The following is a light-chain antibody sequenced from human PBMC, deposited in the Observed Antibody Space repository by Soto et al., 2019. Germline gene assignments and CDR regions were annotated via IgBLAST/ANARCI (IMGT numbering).Light chain of an antibody. J-gene: IGLJ1*01. Sequence: QSALTQPASVSGSPGQLITISCTGTSSDVGGYNYVSWYQQHPGEAPKLMICDVTNRPSGVSNRFSGSKSGSTASLTTSGLQAEDEADYYCSSYTSSSTYVFGTGTKVTVL. CDR3: SSYTSSSTYV. CDR2: DVT. CDR1: SSDVGGYNY. V-gene: IGLV2-14*01.